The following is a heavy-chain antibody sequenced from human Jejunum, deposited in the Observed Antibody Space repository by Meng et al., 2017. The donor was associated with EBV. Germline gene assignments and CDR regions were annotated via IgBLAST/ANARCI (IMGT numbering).Heavy chain of an antibody. CDR1: GFTFSTYW. CDR2: INENGRTT. V-gene: IGHV3-74*01. Sequence: VRLVESGGALVQPGGSLRLSCAASGFTFSTYWMHWVRQAPGKGLVWISRINENGRTTTYADSVKGRFTISRDNTKNTLYLQMNNLRAEDTAVYFCSRDLAGPYDDWGQGTLVTVSS. J-gene: IGHJ4*02. CDR3: SRDLAGPYDD.